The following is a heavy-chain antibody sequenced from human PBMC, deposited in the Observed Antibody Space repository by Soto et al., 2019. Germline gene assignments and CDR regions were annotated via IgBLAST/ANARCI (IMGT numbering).Heavy chain of an antibody. J-gene: IGHJ6*02. CDR1: GASISRGGYF. CDR2: IHYSGST. D-gene: IGHD3-10*01. CDR3: TTQGFGGLHGLVDV. V-gene: IGHV4-31*03. Sequence: SETLSLTCTVSGASISRGGYFWSWVRQHPGKGPEWIGYIHYSGSTYYNPSLKSRASISVDTSKNQFSLKLTSVTAADTAVYYCTTQGFGGLHGLVDVWGQGTTVTVSS.